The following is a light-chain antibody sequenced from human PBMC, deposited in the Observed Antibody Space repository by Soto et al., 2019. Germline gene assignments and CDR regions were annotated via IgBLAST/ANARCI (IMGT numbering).Light chain of an antibody. J-gene: IGKJ4*01. V-gene: IGKV3-15*01. CDR1: QVIGSRY. CDR2: GAS. CDR3: QQYNNWPLT. Sequence: EIVLTQSPGTLSLSPGERATISWRASQVIGSRYLAWYHQKSGQAPRLLIYGASTRATGIPARFSVSGSGTEFTLTISSLQSEDFAVYYCQQYNNWPLTFGGGTKVDIK.